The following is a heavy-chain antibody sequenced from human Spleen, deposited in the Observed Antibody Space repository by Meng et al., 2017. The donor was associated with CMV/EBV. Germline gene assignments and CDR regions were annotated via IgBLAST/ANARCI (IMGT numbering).Heavy chain of an antibody. J-gene: IGHJ6*02. D-gene: IGHD3-10*01. CDR2: IYYSGST. Sequence: SETLSLTCTVSGGSISSYYWSWIRQPPGKGLEWIGYIYYSGSTNYNPSLKSQVTISVDTSKNQFSLKLGSVTAADTAVYYCAREQYLSRGYYGMDVWGQGTTVTVSS. CDR3: AREQYLSRGYYGMDV. V-gene: IGHV4-59*01. CDR1: GGSISSYY.